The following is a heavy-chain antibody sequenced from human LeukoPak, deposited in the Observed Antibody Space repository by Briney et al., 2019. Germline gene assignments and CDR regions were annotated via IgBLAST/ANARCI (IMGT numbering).Heavy chain of an antibody. CDR1: GGSISSGGYS. CDR3: ARDRGSSTALGLYYYYGMDV. J-gene: IGHJ6*02. V-gene: IGHV4-31*03. CDR2: IYYSGST. D-gene: IGHD2-2*01. Sequence: PSQTLSLTGTVSGGSISSGGYSWSWIRQHPGKGLEWIGYIYYSGSTYYNPSLKSRVTISVDTSKNQFSLKLSSVTAADTAVYYCARDRGSSTALGLYYYYGMDVWGQGTTVTVSS.